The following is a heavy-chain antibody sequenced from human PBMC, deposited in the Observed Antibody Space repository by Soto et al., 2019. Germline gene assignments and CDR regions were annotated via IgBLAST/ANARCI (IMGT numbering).Heavy chain of an antibody. CDR3: ARSYYLADAFDV. CDR2: ISAFNGNT. J-gene: IGHJ3*01. CDR1: GFRFSDYG. D-gene: IGHD3-16*01. V-gene: IGHV1-18*01. Sequence: ASVKVSCKASGFRFSDYGFNWLRQAPGQGLEWMGWISAFNGNTETAQGLQDRVTMTTDSSTTTAHMDLTNLTTDDTAIYYCARSYYLADAFDVWCQVTMVTVSS.